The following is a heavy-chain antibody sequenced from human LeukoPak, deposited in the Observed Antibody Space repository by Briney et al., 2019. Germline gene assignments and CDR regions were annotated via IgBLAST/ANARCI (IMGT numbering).Heavy chain of an antibody. CDR3: ARGRDPKAF. V-gene: IGHV4-34*01. CDR1: GGSFSGYY. Sequence: SETLSLTCAVYGGSFSGYYWSWIRQPPGKGLEWIGEINHSGSTNYNPSLKSRVTISVDTSKNQFSLKLSSVTAADTAVYYCARGRDPKAFWGQGTMVTDSS. J-gene: IGHJ3*01. CDR2: INHSGST.